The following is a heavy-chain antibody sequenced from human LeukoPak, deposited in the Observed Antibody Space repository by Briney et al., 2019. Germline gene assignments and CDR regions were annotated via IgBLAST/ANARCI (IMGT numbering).Heavy chain of an antibody. D-gene: IGHD2-2*01. CDR3: TRDEWREGPRYCSSTSCYAPYSY. CDR1: GFTFTTYW. V-gene: IGHV3-49*02. J-gene: IGHJ4*02. Sequence: PGGSLRLSCAVSGFTFTTYWMTWVRQAPGKGLEWVGFIRSKAYGCTTEYAASVKGRFTISRDDSKSIAYLQMNSLKTEDTAVYYCTRDEWREGPRYCSSTSCYAPYSYWGQGTLVTVSS. CDR2: IRSKAYGCTT.